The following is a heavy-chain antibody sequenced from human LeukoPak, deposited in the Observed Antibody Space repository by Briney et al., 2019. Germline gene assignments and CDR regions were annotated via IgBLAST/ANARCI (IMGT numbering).Heavy chain of an antibody. V-gene: IGHV3-66*01. CDR1: GFTFSDAW. CDR2: IYSGGST. J-gene: IGHJ4*02. CDR3: ARSVYFDY. Sequence: GGPLRLSCRGSGFTFSDAWMTWVRQAPGKGLEWVSVIYSGGSTYYADSVKGRFTISRDNSKNTLYLQMNSLRAEDTAVYYCARSVYFDYWGQGTLVTVSS.